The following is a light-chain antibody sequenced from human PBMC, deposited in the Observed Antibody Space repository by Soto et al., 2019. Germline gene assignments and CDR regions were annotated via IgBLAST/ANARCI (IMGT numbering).Light chain of an antibody. CDR1: SSDAGGYDY. CDR2: EVT. CDR3: SSHTSGDTRV. J-gene: IGLJ1*01. V-gene: IGLV2-14*01. Sequence: QSVLTQPASVSGSPGQSIAISCTGTSSDAGGYDYVSWYQQHPDKAPKLIIYEVTKRPSGVSNRFSGSKSGNTASLTISGLQPDDEADYYCSSHTSGDTRVFGSGTKVTVL.